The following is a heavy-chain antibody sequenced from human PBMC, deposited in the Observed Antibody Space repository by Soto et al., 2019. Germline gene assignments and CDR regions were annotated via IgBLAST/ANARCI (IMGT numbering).Heavy chain of an antibody. D-gene: IGHD6-19*01. CDR3: ARLQWLVSDFDY. Sequence: PGGSLRLSCAASGFTFSSYWMHWVRQAPGKGLEWASGISGSGGSTYYADSVKGRFTISRDNSKNTLYLQMNSLRAEDTAVYYCARLQWLVSDFDYWGQGTLVTVSS. J-gene: IGHJ4*02. CDR1: GFTFSSYW. V-gene: IGHV3-23*01. CDR2: ISGSGGST.